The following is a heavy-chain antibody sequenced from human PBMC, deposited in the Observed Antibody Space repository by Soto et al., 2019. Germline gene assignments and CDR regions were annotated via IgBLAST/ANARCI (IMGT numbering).Heavy chain of an antibody. Sequence: GGSLRLSCAASGFTFSSCAMHWVRQAPGKGLEWVALISYDGSNKYYADSVKGRFTISRDNSKNTLYRQMNSLRAEDTAVYYCARDKRDLRFLEWSYYFDYWGQGTLVTVSS. D-gene: IGHD3-3*01. V-gene: IGHV3-30-3*01. CDR1: GFTFSSCA. J-gene: IGHJ4*02. CDR3: ARDKRDLRFLEWSYYFDY. CDR2: ISYDGSNK.